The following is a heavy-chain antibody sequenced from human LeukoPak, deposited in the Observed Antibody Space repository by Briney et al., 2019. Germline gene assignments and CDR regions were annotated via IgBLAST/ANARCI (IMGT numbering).Heavy chain of an antibody. CDR1: GGSISSYY. V-gene: IGHV4-59*01. CDR2: IYYSRST. D-gene: IGHD3-10*01. J-gene: IGHJ2*01. CDR3: AGSGSGSYYSPWYFDL. Sequence: PSETLSLTCTVSGGSISSYYWSWIRQPPGKGLEWIGYIYYSRSTNYNPSLKSRVTISVDTSKNQFSLRLSSVTAADTAVYYCAGSGSGSYYSPWYFDLWGRGTLVTVSS.